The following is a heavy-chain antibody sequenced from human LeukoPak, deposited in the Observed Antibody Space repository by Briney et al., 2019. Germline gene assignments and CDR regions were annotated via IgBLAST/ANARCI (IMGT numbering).Heavy chain of an antibody. CDR2: IILIFGTA. CDR3: ARAHCSGGSCYSRYGMDV. CDR1: GGTFSSYA. V-gene: IGHV1-69*13. Sequence: SVKVSCKASGGTFSSYAISWVRQAPGQGLEWMGGIILIFGTANYAQKFQGRVTITADESTSTAYMELSSLRSEDTAVYYCARAHCSGGSCYSRYGMDVWGQGTTVTVSS. J-gene: IGHJ6*02. D-gene: IGHD2-15*01.